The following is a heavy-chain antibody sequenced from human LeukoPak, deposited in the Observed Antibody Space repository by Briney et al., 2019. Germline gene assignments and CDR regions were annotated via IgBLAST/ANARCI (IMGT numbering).Heavy chain of an antibody. CDR3: ASHSGSYYPLHY. CDR2: ISSSSNNI. D-gene: IGHD1-26*01. J-gene: IGHJ4*02. Sequence: GGSLRLSCAASGSTFSSYNMNWVRQAPRKGLEWVSYISSSSNNIYYGDSVKGRFTISRDNAKNSLYLQMSSLRDEDTAVYYCASHSGSYYPLHYWGQGTLVTVSS. CDR1: GSTFSSYN. V-gene: IGHV3-48*02.